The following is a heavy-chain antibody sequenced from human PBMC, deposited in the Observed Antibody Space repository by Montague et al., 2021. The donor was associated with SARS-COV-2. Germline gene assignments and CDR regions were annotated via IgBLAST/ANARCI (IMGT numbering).Heavy chain of an antibody. V-gene: IGHV4-31*11. CDR3: ARDKGMVF. J-gene: IGHJ4*02. CDR2: IYYSVGT. CDR1: GGSISSGGYY. Sequence: TLSLTCAVSGGSISSGGYYWNWLRQHPEKGLEWIGYIYYSVGTNYNPSLRSRVTISEDTAKNQFSLKLTSVTAADTAVYYCARDKGMVFWGQGILVTVSS. D-gene: IGHD1-14*01.